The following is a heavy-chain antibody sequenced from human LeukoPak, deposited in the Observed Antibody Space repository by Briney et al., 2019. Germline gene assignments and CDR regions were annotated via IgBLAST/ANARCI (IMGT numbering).Heavy chain of an antibody. CDR1: GFTFDDYG. D-gene: IGHD2-2*01. CDR2: INWNGGST. J-gene: IGHJ6*03. CDR3: AREVRDCSSTSCRYYYYYYYMDV. Sequence: PGGSLRLSCAASGFTFDDYGMSWVRQAPGKGLEWVSGINWNGGSTAYADSVKGRFTISRDNAKNSLYLQMNSLRAADTALYYCAREVRDCSSTSCRYYYYYYYMDVWGKGTTVTVSS. V-gene: IGHV3-20*04.